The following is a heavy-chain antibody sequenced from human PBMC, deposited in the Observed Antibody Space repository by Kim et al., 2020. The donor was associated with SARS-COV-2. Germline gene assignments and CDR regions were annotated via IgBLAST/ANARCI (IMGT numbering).Heavy chain of an antibody. J-gene: IGHJ4*02. Sequence: SETLSLTCAVYGGSFSGYYWSWIRQPPGKGLEWIAEVNHSGSTKYNPALKSRVTITTDTSKNQFSLKLSSVTAADTAVYYCARGGGVFTYWGQGTLVIVSS. CDR1: GGSFSGYY. D-gene: IGHD2-8*01. V-gene: IGHV4-34*01. CDR2: VNHSGST. CDR3: ARGGGVFTY.